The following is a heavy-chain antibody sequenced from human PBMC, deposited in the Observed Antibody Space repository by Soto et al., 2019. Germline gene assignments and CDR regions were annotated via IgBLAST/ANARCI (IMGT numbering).Heavy chain of an antibody. J-gene: IGHJ4*02. CDR3: AVVGAGPTAIGY. CDR1: GFTFSSYW. Sequence: EVQLVESGGGLVQPGGSLRLSCAASGFTFSSYWMHWVRQAPGKGLVWVSRINSDGSSTSYAYSVKGRFTISRDNAKNTLYMQVNTLRAEDTAVYYCAVVGAGPTAIGYWGQGTLVTASS. V-gene: IGHV3-74*01. D-gene: IGHD6-19*01. CDR2: INSDGSST.